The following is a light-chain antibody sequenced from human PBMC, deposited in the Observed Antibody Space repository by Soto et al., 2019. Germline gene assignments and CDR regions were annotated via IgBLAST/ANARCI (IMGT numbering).Light chain of an antibody. CDR1: QGISSA. V-gene: IGKV1-13*02. Sequence: AIPLTQSPSSLSASVGDIVTITCRASQGISSALAWYQQKPGRAPKLLIYDASSLESVVPSRFSGSGSGTDFPLTLSSLQPEDFATYHCQQFNSYPFTFGPGTKVDIK. CDR2: DAS. CDR3: QQFNSYPFT. J-gene: IGKJ3*01.